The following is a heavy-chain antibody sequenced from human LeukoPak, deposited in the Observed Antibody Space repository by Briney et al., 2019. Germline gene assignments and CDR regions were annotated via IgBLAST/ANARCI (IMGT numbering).Heavy chain of an antibody. CDR2: IYYSGST. Sequence: SETLSLTCTVSGGSISSYYWSWIRQPPGKGLEWIGYIYYSGSTNYNPSLKSRVTISVDTSKNQFSLKLSSVTAADTAVYYCARGGAMTRYFDYWGQGTLVTVSS. J-gene: IGHJ4*02. V-gene: IGHV4-59*01. CDR1: GGSISSYY. CDR3: ARGGAMTRYFDY. D-gene: IGHD3-16*01.